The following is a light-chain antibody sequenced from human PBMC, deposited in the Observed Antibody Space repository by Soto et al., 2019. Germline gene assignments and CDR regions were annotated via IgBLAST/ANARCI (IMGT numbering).Light chain of an antibody. CDR1: TSNIGSKT. CDR3: ATWDDSLNGPV. CDR2: NNN. V-gene: IGLV1-44*01. Sequence: QSVLTQPPSASGTPGQRVTISCSGSTSNIGSKTVSWYQQLPGSAPKVLIYNNNERPSGVPDRFSGSKSGTSASLAISGLQSEDEAAYYCATWDDSLNGPVFGGGTKLTVL. J-gene: IGLJ2*01.